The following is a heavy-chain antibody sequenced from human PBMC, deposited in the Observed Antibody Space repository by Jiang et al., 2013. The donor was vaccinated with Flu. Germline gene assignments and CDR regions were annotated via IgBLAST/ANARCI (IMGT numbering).Heavy chain of an antibody. CDR1: GFTFSSYS. CDR2: ISSSSSYI. J-gene: IGHJ6*02. CDR3: ARVRGILRPTPRYYYGMDV. D-gene: IGHD3-3*01. Sequence: QLLESGGGLVKPGGSLRLSCAASGFTFSSYSMNWVRQAPGKGLEWASSISSSSSYIYYADSVKGRFTISRDNAKNSLYLQMNSLRAEDTAVYYCARVRGILRPTPRYYYGMDVWGQGTTVTVSS. V-gene: IGHV3-21*01.